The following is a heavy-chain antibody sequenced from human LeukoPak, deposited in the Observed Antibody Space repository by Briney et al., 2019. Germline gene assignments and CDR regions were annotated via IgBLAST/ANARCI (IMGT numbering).Heavy chain of an antibody. J-gene: IGHJ4*02. CDR2: INPNSGGT. V-gene: IGHV1-2*02. CDR3: ARGGTTYYYDSSGYSPDY. Sequence: GASVQVSCKASGYTFTGYYMHWVRQAPGQGLEWMGWINPNSGGTNYAQKFQGRVTMTRDTSTSTAYMELSRLRSDDTAVYYCARGGTTYYYDSSGYSPDYWGQGTLVTVSS. CDR1: GYTFTGYY. D-gene: IGHD3-22*01.